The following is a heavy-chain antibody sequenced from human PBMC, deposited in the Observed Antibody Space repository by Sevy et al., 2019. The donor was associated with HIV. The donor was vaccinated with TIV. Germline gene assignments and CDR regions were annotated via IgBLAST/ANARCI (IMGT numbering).Heavy chain of an antibody. J-gene: IGHJ5*02. D-gene: IGHD2-2*01. CDR2: INHSGST. V-gene: IGHV4-34*01. Sequence: SETLSLTCAVHGGSFSGYYWNWIRQPPGKWLEWIGEINHSGSTNYNPSLKSRVTISVDTSKNQFSLKLSSVTAADTAVYYCARSPPIVVVPGAPSWFDPWGQGTLVTVSS. CDR1: GGSFSGYY. CDR3: ARSPPIVVVPGAPSWFDP.